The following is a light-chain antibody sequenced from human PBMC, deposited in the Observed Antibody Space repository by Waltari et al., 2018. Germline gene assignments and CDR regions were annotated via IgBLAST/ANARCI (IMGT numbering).Light chain of an antibody. V-gene: IGLV2-18*02. Sequence: QSALTQPPSVSGSPGQSVTISCTGTSSDVGIYNRFSWYQQPPGTAPKLMIYEVSYRPSGVPDRFSGSKSGNTASLTISGLQAEDEADYYCSSYTSSSTLVFGGGTKLTVL. CDR1: SSDVGIYNR. CDR3: SSYTSSSTLV. CDR2: EVS. J-gene: IGLJ2*01.